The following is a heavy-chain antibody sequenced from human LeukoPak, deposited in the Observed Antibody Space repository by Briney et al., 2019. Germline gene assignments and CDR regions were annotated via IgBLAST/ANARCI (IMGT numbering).Heavy chain of an antibody. D-gene: IGHD3-22*01. CDR3: ARSGADNSGWATDY. CDR1: GGSFSGYY. Sequence: KASETLSLTCAVYGGSFSGYYWSWIRQPPGKGLEWIGEINHSGSTNFNPSLKSRVAISVDTSKNQFSLKLSSVTAADTAVYYCARSGADNSGWATDYWGQGTLVTVSS. CDR2: INHSGST. V-gene: IGHV4-34*01. J-gene: IGHJ4*02.